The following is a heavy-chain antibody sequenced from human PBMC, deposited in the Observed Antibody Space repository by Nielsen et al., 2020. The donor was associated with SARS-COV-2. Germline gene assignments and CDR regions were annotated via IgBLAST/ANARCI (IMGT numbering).Heavy chain of an antibody. J-gene: IGHJ6*02. CDR3: ARGNYDFWSSYYTRYYYYGMDV. V-gene: IGHV4-59*01. CDR2: IYYSGST. CDR1: GGSISSYY. D-gene: IGHD3-3*01. Sequence: SETLSLTCTVSGGSISSYYWSWIRQPPGKGLEWIGYIYYSGSTNYNPSLKSRVTISVDTSRNQFSLKLSSVTAADTAVYYCARGNYDFWSSYYTRYYYYGMDVWGQGTTVTVSS.